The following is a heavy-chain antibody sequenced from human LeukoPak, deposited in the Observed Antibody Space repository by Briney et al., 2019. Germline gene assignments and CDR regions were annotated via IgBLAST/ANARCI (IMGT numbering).Heavy chain of an antibody. J-gene: IGHJ4*02. CDR1: GGTFNSYA. CDR2: IIPIFGTT. V-gene: IGHV1-69*06. Sequence: SVKVSCKASGGTFNSYAITWVRQAPGQGLEWMGGIIPIFGTTSYAQNFQGRVTITADKSTSTAYMELSSLRSEDTAVYYCARVRENSSGYLNDYWGQETLVTVPS. D-gene: IGHD3-22*01. CDR3: ARVRENSSGYLNDY.